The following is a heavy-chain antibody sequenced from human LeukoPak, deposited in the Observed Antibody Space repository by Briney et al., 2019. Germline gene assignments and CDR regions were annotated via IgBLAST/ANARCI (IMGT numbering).Heavy chain of an antibody. CDR3: ARDYHHVLTGNFYYVMDV. CDR1: GYTFTGYY. J-gene: IGHJ6*02. V-gene: IGHV1-2*02. D-gene: IGHD3-9*01. CDR2: INPNSGGT. Sequence: ASVKVSCKASGYTFTGYYMHWVRQAPGQGPEWMGWINPNSGGTNYAQKFQGRVTMTRDTSISTAYMELSRLRSDDTAVYYCARDYHHVLTGNFYYVMDVWGQGTTVTVSS.